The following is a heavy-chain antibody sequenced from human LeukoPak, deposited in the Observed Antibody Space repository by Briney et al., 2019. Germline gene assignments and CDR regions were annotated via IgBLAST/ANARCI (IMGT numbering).Heavy chain of an antibody. D-gene: IGHD6-19*01. CDR2: IWYDGSNK. CDR3: AGEIAVAGARY. V-gene: IGHV3-33*01. J-gene: IGHJ4*02. Sequence: GGSLRLSCAASGFTFSSYGMHWVRQAPGKGLEWVAVIWYDGSNKYYADSVKGRFAISRDNSKNTLYLQMNSLRAEDTAVYYCAGEIAVAGARYWGQGTLVTVSS. CDR1: GFTFSSYG.